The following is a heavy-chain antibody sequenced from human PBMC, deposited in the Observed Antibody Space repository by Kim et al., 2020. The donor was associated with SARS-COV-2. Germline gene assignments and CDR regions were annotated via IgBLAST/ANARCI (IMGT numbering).Heavy chain of an antibody. D-gene: IGHD1-1*01. CDR3: ASSGPRNWNDGWFDP. J-gene: IGHJ5*02. V-gene: IGHV4-4*07. Sequence: SLKSRVTMSVDTSKNQFSLKLSSVTDADTAVYYCASSGPRNWNDGWFDPWGQGTLVTVSS.